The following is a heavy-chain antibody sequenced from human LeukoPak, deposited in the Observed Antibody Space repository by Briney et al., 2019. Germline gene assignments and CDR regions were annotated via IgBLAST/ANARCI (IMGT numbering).Heavy chain of an antibody. CDR3: ARESGKFDY. Sequence: VQPGGSLRLSCVASGLPIADFAMHWVRQAPGKGLEWVSLISGDGVSTFYADSVKGRFSISRDNSKNSLSLEMNSLRTEDTAMYYCARESGKFDYWGQGTLVAVSS. CDR2: ISGDGVST. CDR1: GLPIADFA. V-gene: IGHV3-43*02. J-gene: IGHJ4*02.